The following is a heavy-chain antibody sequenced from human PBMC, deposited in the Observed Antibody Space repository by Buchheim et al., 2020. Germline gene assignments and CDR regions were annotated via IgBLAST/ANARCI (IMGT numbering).Heavy chain of an antibody. CDR3: ARAPSRGYCSSTSCSRGYNWFDP. D-gene: IGHD2-2*01. CDR2: INHSGST. J-gene: IGHJ5*02. CDR1: GGSFSGYY. V-gene: IGHV4-34*01. Sequence: QVQLQQWGAGLLKPSETLSLTCAVYGGSFSGYYWSWIRQPPGKGLEWIGEINHSGSTNYNPSLKSRVTISVDTSTNQFSLKLSSVTAADTAVYYCARAPSRGYCSSTSCSRGYNWFDPWGQGTL.